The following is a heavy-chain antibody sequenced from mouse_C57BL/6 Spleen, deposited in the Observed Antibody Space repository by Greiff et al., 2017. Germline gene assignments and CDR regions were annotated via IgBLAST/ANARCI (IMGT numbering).Heavy chain of an antibody. V-gene: IGHV7-1*01. CDR1: GFTFSDFY. Sequence: EVKLMESGGGLVQSGRSLRLSCATSGFTFSDFYMEWVRQAPGKGLEWIAASRNKANDYTTEYSASVKGRFIVSRDTSQSILYLQMNALRAEDTAIYYCARGYGPFPYAMYYWGQGTSVTVSS. CDR2: SRNKANDYTT. J-gene: IGHJ4*01. D-gene: IGHD2-10*02. CDR3: ARGYGPFPYAMYY.